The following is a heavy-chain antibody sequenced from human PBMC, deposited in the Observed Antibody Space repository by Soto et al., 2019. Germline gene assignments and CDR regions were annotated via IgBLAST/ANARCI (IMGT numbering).Heavy chain of an antibody. D-gene: IGHD3-16*01. CDR2: LYTDNTA. CDR3: ARVDTLYAEVAH. Sequence: EVQLVESGGDLVQPGGSLRLSCAVSGFSVSGVYMTWVRQVPGKGLEWISLLYTDNTAYYADSVKGRFTISKDSAKDTIFLQMNGLRAEDTAVYYCARVDTLYAEVAHWGQGTLVTVSS. J-gene: IGHJ4*02. V-gene: IGHV3-66*01. CDR1: GFSVSGVY.